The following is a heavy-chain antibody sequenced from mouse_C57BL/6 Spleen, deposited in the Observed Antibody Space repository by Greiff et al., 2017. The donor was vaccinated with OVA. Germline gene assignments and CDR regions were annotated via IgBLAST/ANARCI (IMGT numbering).Heavy chain of an antibody. V-gene: IGHV1-5*01. Sequence: EVKLVESGTVLARPGASVKMSCKTSGYTFTSYWMHWVKQRPGQGLEWIGAIYPGNSDTSYNQKFKGKAKLTAVTSASTAYMELSRLTNEDSAVYYCTRPTLENYFDYWGQGTTLTVSS. CDR2: IYPGNSDT. CDR1: GYTFTSYW. CDR3: TRPTLENYFDY. J-gene: IGHJ2*01. D-gene: IGHD6-1*01.